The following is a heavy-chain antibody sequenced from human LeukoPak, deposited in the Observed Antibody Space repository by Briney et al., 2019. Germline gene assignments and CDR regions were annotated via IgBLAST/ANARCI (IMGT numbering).Heavy chain of an antibody. D-gene: IGHD1-14*01. CDR3: ARRNLFDY. CDR2: ISGSGGT. J-gene: IGHJ4*02. V-gene: IGHV3-23*01. Sequence: AGGSLRLSCAASGFTFSSYAMNWVRQAPGKGLEWVSAISGSGGTYYADSVKGRFTISRDNAKNSVYLQMNSLRVEDTAVYYCARRNLFDYRGQGTVVTVSS. CDR1: GFTFSSYA.